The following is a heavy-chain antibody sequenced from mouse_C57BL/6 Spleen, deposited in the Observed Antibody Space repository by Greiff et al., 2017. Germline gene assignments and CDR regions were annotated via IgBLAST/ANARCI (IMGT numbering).Heavy chain of an antibody. Sequence: QVQLQQPGAELVKPGASVKVSCKASGYTFTSYWMHWVKQRPGQGLEWIGRIHPSDSDTNYNQTFKGKATLTAYKSSSTAYMQLSSLTSDDSAVYYCAIEASQAPSGAMDYWGQGTSVTVSS. J-gene: IGHJ4*01. CDR3: AIEASQAPSGAMDY. CDR2: IHPSDSDT. CDR1: GYTFTSYW. D-gene: IGHD3-2*02. V-gene: IGHV1-74*01.